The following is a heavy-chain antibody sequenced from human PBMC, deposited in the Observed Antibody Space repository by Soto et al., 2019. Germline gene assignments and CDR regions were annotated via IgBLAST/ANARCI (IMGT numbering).Heavy chain of an antibody. J-gene: IGHJ4*02. CDR1: EYTFTGYY. D-gene: IGHD6-13*01. CDR3: ARSDLYSSSWDY. Sequence: GASVKVSCKASEYTFTGYYLHWVRQAPGQGLEWMGWNNPNSGATTYAQKFQGRVTITADKSTSTAYMELSSLRSEDTAVYYCARSDLYSSSWDYWGQGTLVTVSS. CDR2: NNPNSGAT. V-gene: IGHV1-2*02.